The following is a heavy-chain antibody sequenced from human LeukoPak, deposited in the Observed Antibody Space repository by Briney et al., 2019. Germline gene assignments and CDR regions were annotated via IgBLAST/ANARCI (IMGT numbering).Heavy chain of an antibody. J-gene: IGHJ5*02. CDR2: IYYSGST. V-gene: IGHV4-59*01. CDR3: ARDLRGAMVRGVSNWFDP. D-gene: IGHD3-10*01. Sequence: SETLSLTCSVSDGSINSYYWNWIRQPPGRGLEWIGYIYYSGSTNYNPSLKSRVTISVDTSKNQFSLKLGSVTAADTAVYYCARDLRGAMVRGVSNWFDPWGQGTLVTVSS. CDR1: DGSINSYY.